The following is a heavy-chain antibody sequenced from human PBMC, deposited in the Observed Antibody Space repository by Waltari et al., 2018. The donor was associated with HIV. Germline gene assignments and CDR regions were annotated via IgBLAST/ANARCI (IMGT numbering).Heavy chain of an antibody. J-gene: IGHJ5*02. Sequence: QVKLVESGGGWVKPGGSLRLSCAATDFVFSDFFMTWMRQSPGKGPEWVGYISGSGTSSFYADSVRGRFTISRDNANNSLYLQMNSLRDEDTAIYYCCRGVSSDRWGQGTLVTVSS. V-gene: IGHV3-11*01. D-gene: IGHD2-2*01. CDR2: ISGSGTSS. CDR1: DFVFSDFF. CDR3: CRGVSSDR.